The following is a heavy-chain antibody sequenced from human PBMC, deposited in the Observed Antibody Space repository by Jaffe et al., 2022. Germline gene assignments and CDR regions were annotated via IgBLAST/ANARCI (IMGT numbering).Heavy chain of an antibody. Sequence: QVQLQESGPGLLKPSETLSLTCTVSGGSVSSGSYYWTWIRQPPGKGLEWITHVYYGGSANYNPSLKSRVTISLDTSKNHFSLRLSSVTAADTAVYYCARGAAAAAALGAFNIWGLGAMVTVSS. CDR2: VYYGGSA. CDR3: ARGAAAAAALGAFNI. V-gene: IGHV4-61*03. CDR1: GGSVSSGSYY. D-gene: IGHD6-25*01. J-gene: IGHJ3*02.